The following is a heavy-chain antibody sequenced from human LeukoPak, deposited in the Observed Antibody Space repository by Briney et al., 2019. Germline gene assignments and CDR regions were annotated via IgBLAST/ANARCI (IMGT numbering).Heavy chain of an antibody. CDR3: ASDPNTYMVNHYGMDV. CDR2: ISSSGSEI. D-gene: IGHD5-18*01. J-gene: IGHJ6*02. V-gene: IGHV3-21*01. Sequence: PGGSLRLSCAAPGFSFAAYNLNWVRQAPGKGLERVASISSSGSEIYYADSVKGRFTISRDNAQNSLYLQLDSLRAEDTAVYYCASDPNTYMVNHYGMDVWGQGTSVTVSS. CDR1: GFSFAAYN.